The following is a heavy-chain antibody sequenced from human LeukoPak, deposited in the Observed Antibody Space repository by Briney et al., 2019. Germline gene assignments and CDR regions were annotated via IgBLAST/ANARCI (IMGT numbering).Heavy chain of an antibody. V-gene: IGHV7-4-1*02. D-gene: IGHD6-13*01. Sequence: ASVKVSCKASGYTFSTSNMNWMRQAPGQGLEWMGWINTKTGNPTYAQGFTGRFVFSLDTSVNTAYLQISTLNIEDTAMYFCARTIGAGGKDYFDSWGQGTLVIVSS. J-gene: IGHJ4*02. CDR1: GYTFSTSN. CDR2: INTKTGNP. CDR3: ARTIGAGGKDYFDS.